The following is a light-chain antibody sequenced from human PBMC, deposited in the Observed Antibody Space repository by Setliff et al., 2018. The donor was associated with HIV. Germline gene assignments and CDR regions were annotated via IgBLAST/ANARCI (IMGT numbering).Light chain of an antibody. CDR1: NSDVGVYDY. CDR3: NSYTNKKTYV. Sequence: QSALTQPASVSGSLGQSIIISCTGTNSDVGVYDYVSWYQQYPGKAPKLIIYDVSNRPSGVSNRFSGSKSDITASLTISGLQTEDEADSYCNSYTNKKTYVFGTGTKVTVL. V-gene: IGLV2-14*01. CDR2: DVS. J-gene: IGLJ1*01.